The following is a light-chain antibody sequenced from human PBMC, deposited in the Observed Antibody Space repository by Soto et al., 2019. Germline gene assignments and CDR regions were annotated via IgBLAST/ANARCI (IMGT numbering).Light chain of an antibody. J-gene: IGKJ5*01. CDR1: RSISSW. Sequence: DIQMTQSPSTLSASVGDRVTITCRASRSISSWLAWYQQKPGKAPNLLIYAASSLQSGVPSRFSGSGSGTDFTLTISSLQPEDFATYYCQQSFSTLITFGQGTRLEIK. V-gene: IGKV1-39*01. CDR2: AAS. CDR3: QQSFSTLIT.